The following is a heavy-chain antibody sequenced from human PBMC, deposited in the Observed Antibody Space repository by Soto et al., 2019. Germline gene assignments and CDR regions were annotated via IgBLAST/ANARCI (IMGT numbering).Heavy chain of an antibody. CDR3: AREENCRVTTCSDMDV. D-gene: IGHD3-22*01. Sequence: QVQLEESGGGMVQPGTSRRLSCAASGFIFRNYAMHWVRQAPGKGLEWVALIFSDGISKYYADSVKGRFTVSRDNSKNALYLQMNSLRGEDTAVYYCAREENCRVTTCSDMDVWGQGTTVTVSS. CDR2: IFSDGISK. CDR1: GFIFRNYA. V-gene: IGHV3-30*19. J-gene: IGHJ6*02.